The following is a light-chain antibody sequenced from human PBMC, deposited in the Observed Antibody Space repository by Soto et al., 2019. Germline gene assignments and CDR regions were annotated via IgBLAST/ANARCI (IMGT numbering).Light chain of an antibody. CDR3: QPANSCPWT. V-gene: IGKV1-12*02. CDR1: QGINNW. Sequence: DIQMTQSPSSVSASVGDSLTIACRASQGINNWLAWYQQKPGKTPKLLIYAASNLQSGVPSRFSGSGSGTDFTLTINSLEPEAFATYYCQPANSCPWTFGQGPKVEIK. CDR2: AAS. J-gene: IGKJ1*01.